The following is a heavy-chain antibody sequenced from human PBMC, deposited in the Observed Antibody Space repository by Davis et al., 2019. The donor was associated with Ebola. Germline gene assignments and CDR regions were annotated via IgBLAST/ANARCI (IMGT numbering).Heavy chain of an antibody. D-gene: IGHD4-17*01. CDR2: IWYDGSNK. Sequence: PGGSLRLSCAASGFTFSSYGMHWVRQAPGKGLEWVAVIWYDGSNKYYADSVKGRFTISRDNSKNTLYLQMNSLRAEDTAVYYCARSIYGDLYYYYGMDVWGQGTTVTVSS. CDR3: ARSIYGDLYYYYGMDV. CDR1: GFTFSSYG. J-gene: IGHJ6*02. V-gene: IGHV3-33*01.